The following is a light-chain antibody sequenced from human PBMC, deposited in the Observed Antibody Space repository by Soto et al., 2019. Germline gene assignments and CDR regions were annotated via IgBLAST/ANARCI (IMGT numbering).Light chain of an antibody. V-gene: IGKV1-5*01. CDR1: QSISSL. J-gene: IGKJ1*01. Sequence: DIQMTQSPSTLSASVGDRVTITCRASQSISSLLAWYQQKPGKAPKLLISDASRLESGVPSRFSGSGSGTEFTLTISSLQPDDFATYYCQQYNSYSRTFGQGTKVDIK. CDR2: DAS. CDR3: QQYNSYSRT.